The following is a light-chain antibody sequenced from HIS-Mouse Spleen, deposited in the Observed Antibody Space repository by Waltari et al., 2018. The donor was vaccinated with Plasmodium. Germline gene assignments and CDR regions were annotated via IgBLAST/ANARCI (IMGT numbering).Light chain of an antibody. V-gene: IGLV5-37*01. Sequence: QPVLTQPPSSSASPGESARLTCTLPSDIHVGSYHIYLYQQKPGSPPRYLLYYYPDSDKGQGSGVPSRFSGSKDASANTGILLISGLQSEDEADYYCMIWPSNASGVFGGGTKLTVL. CDR1: SDIHVGSYH. CDR3: MIWPSNASGV. CDR2: YYPDSDK. J-gene: IGLJ3*02.